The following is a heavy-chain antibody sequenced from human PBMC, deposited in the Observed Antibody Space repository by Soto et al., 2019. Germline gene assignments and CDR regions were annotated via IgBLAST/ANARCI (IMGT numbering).Heavy chain of an antibody. Sequence: PSETLSLTCTVSGASISGYHWSWIRQSPGKGLECLGYISYSGATNYNPSLKSRVTMSIDTSKNQFSLQLNSVTAADTAVYYCARGFAIDWYTYYFDYWGQGPLGTVSS. D-gene: IGHD3-9*01. V-gene: IGHV4-59*08. CDR1: GASISGYH. CDR3: ARGFAIDWYTYYFDY. CDR2: ISYSGAT. J-gene: IGHJ4*02.